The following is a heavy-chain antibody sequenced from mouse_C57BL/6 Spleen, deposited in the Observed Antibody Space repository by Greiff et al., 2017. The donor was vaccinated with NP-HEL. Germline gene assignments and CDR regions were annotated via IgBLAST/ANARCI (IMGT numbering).Heavy chain of an antibody. Sequence: VQLQESGPGLVKPSQSLSLTCSVTGYSITSGYYWNWIRQFPGNKLEWMGYISYDGSNNYNPSLNNRISITRDPSKNQFFLKLNSVTTEDTATYYCARESLYYYAMDYWGQGTSVTVSS. CDR3: ARESLYYYAMDY. V-gene: IGHV3-6*01. J-gene: IGHJ4*01. D-gene: IGHD6-5*01. CDR2: ISYDGSN. CDR1: GYSITSGYY.